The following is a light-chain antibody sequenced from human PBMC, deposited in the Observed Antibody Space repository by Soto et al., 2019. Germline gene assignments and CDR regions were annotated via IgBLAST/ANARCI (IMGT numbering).Light chain of an antibody. J-gene: IGLJ2*01. V-gene: IGLV4-69*01. CDR3: QTWDTGARVV. CDR1: SGHSSYA. Sequence: QSALTQSPSASASLGASVKLTCTLSSGHSSYAIAWHQQQPEKGPRYLMKLSSDGSHSKGDGIPDRFSGSSSGTERYLTISSLQSEDEADYYCQTWDTGARVVFGGGTKLTVL. CDR2: LSSDGSH.